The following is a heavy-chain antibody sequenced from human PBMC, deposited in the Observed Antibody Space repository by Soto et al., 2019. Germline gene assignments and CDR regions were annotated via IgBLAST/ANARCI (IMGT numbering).Heavy chain of an antibody. CDR3: AKDRGYDYVWGSYRYTYYFDY. CDR1: GFTFSSYG. V-gene: IGHV3-30*18. CDR2: ISYDGSNK. J-gene: IGHJ4*02. Sequence: GSLRLSCAASGFTFSSYGMHWVRQAPGKGLEWVAVISYDGSNKYYADSVKGRFTISRDNSKNTLYLQMNSLRAEDTAVYYCAKDRGYDYVWGSYRYTYYFDYWGQGTLVTVSS. D-gene: IGHD3-16*02.